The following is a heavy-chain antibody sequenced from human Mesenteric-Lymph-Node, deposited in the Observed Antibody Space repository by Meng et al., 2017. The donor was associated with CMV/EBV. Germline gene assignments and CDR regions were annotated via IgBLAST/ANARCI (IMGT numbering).Heavy chain of an antibody. J-gene: IGHJ4*02. D-gene: IGHD6-13*01. CDR1: GFTFNDYG. CDR3: ARGTVAAAGTGDC. Sequence: GGSLRLSCAASGFTFNDYGFHWVRQAPGKGLEWVAVISYDGSNKYYADSVKGRFTISRDNSKNTLYLQMNSLRAEDTAVYYCARGTVAAAGTGDCWGQGTLVTVSS. CDR2: ISYDGSNK. V-gene: IGHV3-30*19.